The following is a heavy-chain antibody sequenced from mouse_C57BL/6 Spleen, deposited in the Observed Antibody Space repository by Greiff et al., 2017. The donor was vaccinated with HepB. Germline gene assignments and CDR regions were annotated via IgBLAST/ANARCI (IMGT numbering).Heavy chain of an antibody. V-gene: IGHV1-64*01. CDR3: ARSRVVSFDY. CDR2: IHPNSGST. J-gene: IGHJ2*01. CDR1: GYTFTSYW. D-gene: IGHD1-1*01. Sequence: VQLQQPGAELVKPGASVKLSCKASGYTFTSYWMHWVKQRPGQGLEWIGMIHPNSGSTNYNEKFKSEATLTVDKSSSTAYMQLSSLTSEDSAVYYCARSRVVSFDYWGQGTTLTVSS.